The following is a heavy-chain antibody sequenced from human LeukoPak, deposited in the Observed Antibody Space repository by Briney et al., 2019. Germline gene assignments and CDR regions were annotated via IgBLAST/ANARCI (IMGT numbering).Heavy chain of an antibody. D-gene: IGHD6-19*01. CDR2: IYYSGNT. V-gene: IGHV4-59*01. CDR3: ARALGSGWYHPFDY. CDR1: GGSMRSFY. Sequence: PSETLPLTCTVSGGSMRSFYWSWIRQPPGKGLEWIGNIYYSGNTNYNPSLNSRVTISLDTSKDQFSLKLSSVTAADTALYYCARALGSGWYHPFDYWGQGALVTVSS. J-gene: IGHJ4*02.